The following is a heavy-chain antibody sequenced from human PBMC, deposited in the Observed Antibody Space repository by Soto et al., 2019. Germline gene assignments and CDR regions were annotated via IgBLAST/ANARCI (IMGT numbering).Heavy chain of an antibody. D-gene: IGHD3-3*01. CDR1: GYTFTSYG. V-gene: IGHV1-18*01. J-gene: IGHJ6*02. CDR2: ISAYNGNT. CDR3: AREGGITIFGVALDYYYYGMDV. Sequence: ASVKVSCKASGYTFTSYGISWVRQAPGQGLEWMGWISAYNGNTNYAQKLQGRVTMTTDTSTSTAYMELRSLRSDDTAVYYCAREGGITIFGVALDYYYYGMDVWGQGTTVTVSS.